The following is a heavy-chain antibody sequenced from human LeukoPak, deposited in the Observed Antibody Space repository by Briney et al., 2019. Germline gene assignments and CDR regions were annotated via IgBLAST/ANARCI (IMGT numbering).Heavy chain of an antibody. CDR2: IRYDGSNK. CDR3: VREARSRSGMDV. V-gene: IGHV3-30*02. CDR1: GFTFSTYG. J-gene: IGHJ6*02. Sequence: GGSLRLSCAASGFTFSTYGTHWVRQAPGKGLEWVAFIRYDGSNKYYADSVKGRFTISRDNSKNTLYLQMNSLRAEDTAVYYCVREARSRSGMDVWGQGTTVTVSS.